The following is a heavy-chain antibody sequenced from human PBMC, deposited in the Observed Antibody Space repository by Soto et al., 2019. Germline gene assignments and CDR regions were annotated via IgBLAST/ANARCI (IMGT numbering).Heavy chain of an antibody. J-gene: IGHJ6*02. CDR3: AREDDGGDSLDV. CDR2: IHHSGAI. CDR1: GGSISSYH. Sequence: SETLSLTCTVSGGSISSYHWTWIRQSPGKGLEWIGYIHHSGAILYNPSFKSRLAISVDTSKNQFSLHLSSVTDTDTAVYFCAREDDGGDSLDVWGQGTTVTVSS. V-gene: IGHV4-59*12. D-gene: IGHD2-21*02.